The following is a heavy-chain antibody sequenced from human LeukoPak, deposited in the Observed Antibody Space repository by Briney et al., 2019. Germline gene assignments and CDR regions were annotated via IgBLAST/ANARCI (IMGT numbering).Heavy chain of an antibody. CDR1: GFTFGDYL. D-gene: IGHD7-27*01. V-gene: IGHV3-49*03. CDR2: ISGGTT. Sequence: PRGSLRLSCTASGFTFGDYLMSWFRQAPGKGLEWIGFISGGTTEYAASVKGRFTISRDDSTSIAYLQMNSLTTEAPAVYYCSWGRGLFVVYWGQGTLVTVSS. CDR3: SWGRGLFVVY. J-gene: IGHJ4*02.